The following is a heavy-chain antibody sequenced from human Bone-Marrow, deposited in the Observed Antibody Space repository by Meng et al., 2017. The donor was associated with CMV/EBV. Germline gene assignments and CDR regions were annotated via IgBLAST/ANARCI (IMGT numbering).Heavy chain of an antibody. CDR1: GYTFTSYD. CDR3: ARDRDGYNGQDF. J-gene: IGHJ4*02. V-gene: IGHV1-8*03. CDR2: MNPNSGNT. Sequence: ASVKVSCKASGYTFTSYDINWVRQATGQGLEWMGWMNPNSGNTGYAQKFQGRVTITRNTSISTAYMELSSLRSEDTAVYFCARDRDGYNGQDFWGRGTLVTVSS. D-gene: IGHD5-24*01.